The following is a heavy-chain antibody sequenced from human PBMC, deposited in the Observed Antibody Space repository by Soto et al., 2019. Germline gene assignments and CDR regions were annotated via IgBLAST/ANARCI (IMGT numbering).Heavy chain of an antibody. CDR2: VNVGNGNT. J-gene: IGHJ1*01. V-gene: IGHV1-3*01. Sequence: ASLSVSGTASGYTFISYGISCVRQAPGQRQEWMACVNVGNGNTKHSRKFEGRVTMTRDTTASTAYMELKNLRDEDAGVYYCARPRTHSSGGSCYTESFQHGGQGTQVPVSS. CDR1: GYTFISYG. CDR3: ARPRTHSSGGSCYTESFQH. D-gene: IGHD2-15*01.